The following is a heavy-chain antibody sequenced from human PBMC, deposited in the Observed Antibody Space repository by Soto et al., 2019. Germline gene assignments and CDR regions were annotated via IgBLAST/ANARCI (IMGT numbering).Heavy chain of an antibody. CDR2: IYSGGST. CDR3: ARETGLSGHSDY. D-gene: IGHD5-12*01. Sequence: GGSLRLSCAASGFTVSSNYMSWVRQAPGKGLEWVSAIYSGGSTYYAESVKGRFTFSRDNSKNTLYLHMNSLRAENTAVSYCARETGLSGHSDYWGQGTMVTVSS. V-gene: IGHV3-53*01. J-gene: IGHJ4*02. CDR1: GFTVSSNY.